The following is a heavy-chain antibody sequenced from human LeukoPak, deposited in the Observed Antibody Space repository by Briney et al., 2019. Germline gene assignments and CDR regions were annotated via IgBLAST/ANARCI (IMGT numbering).Heavy chain of an antibody. J-gene: IGHJ4*02. D-gene: IGHD2-15*01. CDR3: ATTSIVVVVAATGPPSYFDY. CDR1: GGSFSGYY. V-gene: IGHV4-34*01. Sequence: ASETLSLTCAVYGGSFSGYYWSWIRQPPGKGLEWIGEINHSGSTNYNPSLKSRVTISVDTSKNQFSLKLSSVTAADTAVYYCATTSIVVVVAATGPPSYFDYWGQGTLVTASS. CDR2: INHSGST.